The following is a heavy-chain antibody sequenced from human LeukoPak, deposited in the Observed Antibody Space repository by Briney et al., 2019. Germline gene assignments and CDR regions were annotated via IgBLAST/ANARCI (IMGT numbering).Heavy chain of an antibody. CDR1: GSTFTGFY. CDR3: ARDGGGNSITYYYYGMDV. CDR2: INPNSGVT. J-gene: IGHJ6*02. Sequence: GASVKVSCKASGSTFTGFYLHWVRQAPGQGLEWMGRINPNSGVTDYAQTFQGKVIMTRDTPSSTAYMEVSRLESDDTAVYYCARDGGGNSITYYYYGMDVWGQGTTVTVSS. D-gene: IGHD4-23*01. V-gene: IGHV1-2*06.